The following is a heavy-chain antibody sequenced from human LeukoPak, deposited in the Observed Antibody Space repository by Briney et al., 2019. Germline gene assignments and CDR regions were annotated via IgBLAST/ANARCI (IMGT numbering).Heavy chain of an antibody. CDR2: IKQDGSEK. CDR1: GFTFSSYW. J-gene: IGHJ4*02. D-gene: IGHD2-2*01. V-gene: IGHV3-7*01. CDR3: ARGGVVPAAIGTGY. Sequence: QSGGSLRLSCAASGFTFSSYWMSWVRQAPGKGLEWVANIKQDGSEKYYVDSVKGRFTISRDNAKNSLYLQMNSLRAGDTAVYYCARGGVVPAAIGTGYWGQGTLVTVSS.